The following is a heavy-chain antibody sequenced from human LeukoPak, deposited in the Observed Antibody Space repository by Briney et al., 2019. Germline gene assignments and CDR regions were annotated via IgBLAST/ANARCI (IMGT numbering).Heavy chain of an antibody. Sequence: SETLSLTCAVNGGSFSGYYWTWIRQPPGKGLEWIGQINHRGSSNYNPSLKSRVTISVDTSKNHFSLNLSSMTAADTAVYFCARSRLYDFWSSYPYYWGQGTLVTVSS. D-gene: IGHD3-3*01. V-gene: IGHV4-34*01. CDR2: INHRGSS. CDR1: GGSFSGYY. J-gene: IGHJ4*02. CDR3: ARSRLYDFWSSYPYY.